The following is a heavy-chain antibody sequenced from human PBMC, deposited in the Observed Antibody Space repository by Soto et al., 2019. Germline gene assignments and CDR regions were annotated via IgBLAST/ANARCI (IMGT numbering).Heavy chain of an antibody. CDR2: IYYSGST. V-gene: IGHV4-30-4*01. J-gene: IGHJ6*02. Sequence: SETLSLTCTVSGGSISSGDYYWSWIRQPPGKGLEWIGYIYYSGSTYYNPSLKSRVTISVDTSKNQFSLKLSSVTAADTAVYYCARYTVRRLSADWNYDYYYGMDVWGQGTTVTVSS. D-gene: IGHD1-1*01. CDR3: ARYTVRRLSADWNYDYYYGMDV. CDR1: GGSISSGDYY.